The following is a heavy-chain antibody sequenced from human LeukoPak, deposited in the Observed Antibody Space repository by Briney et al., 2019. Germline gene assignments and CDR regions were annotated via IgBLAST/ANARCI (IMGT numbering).Heavy chain of an antibody. J-gene: IGHJ4*02. CDR3: ARTFHYMSFFDY. Sequence: SETLSLTCAVSGDSISSGYYWGWIRQSPGKGLEWIGSIYHNGRTNYNPSLKSRLTISVDTSKNQFSLKLSSVTAADTAVYYCARTFHYMSFFDYWGQGTLVTVSS. CDR2: IYHNGRT. V-gene: IGHV4-38-2*01. CDR1: GDSISSGYY. D-gene: IGHD3-10*01.